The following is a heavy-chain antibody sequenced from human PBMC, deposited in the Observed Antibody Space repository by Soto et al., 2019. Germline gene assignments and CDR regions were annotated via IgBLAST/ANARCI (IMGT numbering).Heavy chain of an antibody. Sequence: GGSLRLSCAASGFTLSDFYMSWIRQAPGKGLEWVSYISSSGRTIFYADSVRGRFTISRDNAENSLYLQMNSLRAEDTALYYCARNSEHFDYWGQGTLVTVSS. CDR3: ARNSEHFDY. J-gene: IGHJ4*02. CDR2: ISSSGRTI. V-gene: IGHV3-11*01. CDR1: GFTLSDFY. D-gene: IGHD1-26*01.